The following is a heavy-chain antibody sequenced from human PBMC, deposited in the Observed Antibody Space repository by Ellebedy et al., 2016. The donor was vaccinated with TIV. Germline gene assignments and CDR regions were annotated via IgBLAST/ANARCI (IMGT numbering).Heavy chain of an antibody. J-gene: IGHJ4*02. CDR2: ISGNGGIT. Sequence: PGGSLRLSCSGSGFTFSTYAMHWVRQAPGKGLEYVSAISGNGGITYYADSVKGRFTISRDNSQNSLYLQMSSLRAEDTAVYYCVKVIATSGLPYYFHYWGQGTLVTVSS. V-gene: IGHV3-64D*06. CDR1: GFTFSTYA. CDR3: VKVIATSGLPYYFHY. D-gene: IGHD2-21*01.